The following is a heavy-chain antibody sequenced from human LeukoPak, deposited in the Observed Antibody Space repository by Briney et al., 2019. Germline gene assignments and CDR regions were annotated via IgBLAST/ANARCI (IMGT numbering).Heavy chain of an antibody. CDR3: ARDQGDYYCTSTTCSGGAFDF. D-gene: IGHD2-2*01. CDR2: INSHSGDT. Sequence: ASVKVSCKASGYSFTGYYLNWVRQAPGQGLEWMGWINSHSGDTKYARKFQGRVTMTRDTSISTAYMELSSLMSDDMAVYYCARDQGDYYCTSTTCSGGAFDFWGQGTMVTVSS. J-gene: IGHJ3*01. CDR1: GYSFTGYY. V-gene: IGHV1-2*02.